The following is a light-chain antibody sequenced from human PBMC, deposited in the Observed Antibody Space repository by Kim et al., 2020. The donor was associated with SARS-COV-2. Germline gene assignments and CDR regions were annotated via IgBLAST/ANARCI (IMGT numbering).Light chain of an antibody. V-gene: IGKV1-39*01. CDR1: QNIREY. J-gene: IGKJ1*01. CDR3: QQSYTIPRT. Sequence: DTQMTQSPSSLSASVGDRVTITCRASQNIREYLNWYQQKPGKAPKLLIYAASTLQSGVPSRFSGSEPGTDFTLTISSLQPEDSATYYCQQSYTIPRTFGPGTKLEI. CDR2: AAS.